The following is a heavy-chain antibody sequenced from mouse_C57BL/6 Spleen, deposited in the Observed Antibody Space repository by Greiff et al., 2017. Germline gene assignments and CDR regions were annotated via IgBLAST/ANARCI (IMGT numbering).Heavy chain of an antibody. V-gene: IGHV1-15*01. D-gene: IGHD1-1*01. Sequence: QVQLKQSGAELVRPGASVTLSCKASGYTFTDYEMHWVKQTPVHGLEWIGAIDPETGGTAYNQKFKGKAILTADKSSSTAYMELRSLTSEDSAVYYCTREELRYWGQGTTLTVSS. CDR2: IDPETGGT. J-gene: IGHJ2*01. CDR3: TREELRY. CDR1: GYTFTDYE.